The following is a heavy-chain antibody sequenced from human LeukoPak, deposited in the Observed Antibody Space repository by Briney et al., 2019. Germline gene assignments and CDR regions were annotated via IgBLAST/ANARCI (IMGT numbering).Heavy chain of an antibody. CDR2: ISFDGSIE. J-gene: IGHJ3*01. CDR1: GFTFSNYG. V-gene: IGHV3-30*18. CDR3: AKDSDIAVAGSDDALDV. Sequence: GGSLRLSCAASGFTFSNYGMHWVRQTPGKGLEWVALISFDGSIEYYADSVKGRFTISRDNSMNTLFLQMNSLRPEDTAIFYCAKDSDIAVAGSDDALDVWGQGTMVTVSS. D-gene: IGHD6-19*01.